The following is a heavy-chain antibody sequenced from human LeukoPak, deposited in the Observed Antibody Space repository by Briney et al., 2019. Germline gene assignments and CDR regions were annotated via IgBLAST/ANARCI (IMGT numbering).Heavy chain of an antibody. J-gene: IGHJ4*02. CDR2: INPNSGGT. CDR3: ARGGGYYGSGSYPPKY. CDR1: GYTFTGYY. D-gene: IGHD3-10*01. Sequence: GASVKVSYKASGYTFTGYYMHWVRQAPGQGLEWMGWINPNSGGTNYAQKFQGWVTMTRDTSISTAYMELSRLRSDDTAVYYCARGGGYYGSGSYPPKYWGQGTLVTVSS. V-gene: IGHV1-2*04.